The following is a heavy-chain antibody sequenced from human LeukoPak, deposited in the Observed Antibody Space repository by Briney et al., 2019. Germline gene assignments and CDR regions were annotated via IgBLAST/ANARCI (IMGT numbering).Heavy chain of an antibody. CDR1: GGTFSSYA. V-gene: IGHV1-69*01. D-gene: IGHD3-22*01. Sequence: SVKVSCRASGGTFSSYAISWVRQAPGQGLEWMGGIIPIFGTANYAQKFQGRVTITADESTSTAYMELSSLRSEDTAVYYCARDPLDYYDSSGHFDYWGQGTLVTVSS. CDR3: ARDPLDYYDSSGHFDY. J-gene: IGHJ4*02. CDR2: IIPIFGTA.